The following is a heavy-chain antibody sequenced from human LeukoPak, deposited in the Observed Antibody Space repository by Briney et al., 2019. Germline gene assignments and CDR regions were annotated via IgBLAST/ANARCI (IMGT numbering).Heavy chain of an antibody. J-gene: IGHJ6*02. CDR3: AGDPVAPDYYYYGMDV. V-gene: IGHV3-30-3*01. CDR2: ISYDGSNK. CDR1: GFTFSSYA. Sequence: PGGSLRLSCAASGFTFSSYAMHWVRQAPGKGLEWVAVISYDGSNKYYADSVKGRFTISRDNSKNTLYLQMNSLRAEDTAVYYCAGDPVAPDYYYYGMDVWGQGTTVTVSS. D-gene: IGHD2-2*01.